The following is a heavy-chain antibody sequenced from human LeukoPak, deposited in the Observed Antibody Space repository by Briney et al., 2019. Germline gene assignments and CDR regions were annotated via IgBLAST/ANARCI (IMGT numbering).Heavy chain of an antibody. J-gene: IGHJ4*02. CDR1: GHTFTGYY. CDR3: ARVLVEMDPGGPEDY. V-gene: IGHV1-2*02. CDR2: INPNSGGT. D-gene: IGHD5-24*01. Sequence: ASVKVSCKASGHTFTGYYMHWVRQAPGQGLEWMGWINPNSGGTNYAQKFQGRVTMTRDTSISTAYMELSRLRSDDTAVYYCARVLVEMDPGGPEDYWGQGTLVTVSS.